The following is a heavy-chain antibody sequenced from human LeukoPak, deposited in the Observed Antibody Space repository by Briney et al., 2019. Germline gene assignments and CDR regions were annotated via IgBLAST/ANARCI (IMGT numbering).Heavy chain of an antibody. J-gene: IGHJ4*02. V-gene: IGHV3-23*01. CDR3: AKDVCSGGSCNSPYYFDD. D-gene: IGHD2-15*01. CDR2: ISVTGGNT. CDR1: GFNFNTYA. Sequence: GGSLRLSCEASGFNFNTYAMSWVRQAPGKGLEWVSGISVTGGNTYYADSVKGRFTISRDNSMNALYLQMNSLRAEDTALYYCAKDVCSGGSCNSPYYFDDWGQGTLVTVSS.